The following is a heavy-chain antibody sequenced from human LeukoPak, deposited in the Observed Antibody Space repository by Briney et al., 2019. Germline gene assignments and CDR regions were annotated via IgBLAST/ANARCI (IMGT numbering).Heavy chain of an antibody. CDR3: ARVVGNWFDP. V-gene: IGHV3-53*01. CDR2: IYSGGST. J-gene: IGHJ5*02. CDR1: GFTVSSNY. D-gene: IGHD1-26*01. Sequence: GGSLRLSCAASGFTVSSNYMSWVRQAPGKGLEWVSVIYSGGSTYYADSVKGRFTISRDNSKNTLYLQMNSLRAEDTAVYCGARVVGNWFDPWGQGTLVTVSS.